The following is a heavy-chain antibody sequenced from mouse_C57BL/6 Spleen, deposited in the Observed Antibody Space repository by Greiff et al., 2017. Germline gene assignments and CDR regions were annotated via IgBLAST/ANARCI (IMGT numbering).Heavy chain of an antibody. J-gene: IGHJ2*01. Sequence: QVQLQQPGAELVRPGSSVKLSCKASGYTFTSYWMHWVKQRPIQGLEWIGNIDPSDSETHYNQKFKDKAPLTVDKSSSTAYMQLSSLTSEDSAVYYCAREGDDYDGRDFDYWGQGTTRTVSS. CDR2: IDPSDSET. D-gene: IGHD2-4*01. V-gene: IGHV1-52*01. CDR1: GYTFTSYW. CDR3: AREGDDYDGRDFDY.